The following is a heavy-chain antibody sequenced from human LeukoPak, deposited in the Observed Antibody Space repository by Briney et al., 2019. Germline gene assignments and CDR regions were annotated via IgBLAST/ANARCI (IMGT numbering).Heavy chain of an antibody. J-gene: IGHJ4*02. CDR2: IFYSGST. D-gene: IGHD3-10*01. Sequence: TSETLSLTCTVSGGPISSYSWTWIRQPPGKGLEWIGYIFYSGSTNYNPSLKSRVTISVDTSKNQFSLKLSSVTAADTAVYYCAIYYYGSGSYSDYWGQGTLVTVSS. V-gene: IGHV4-59*12. CDR1: GGPISSYS. CDR3: AIYYYGSGSYSDY.